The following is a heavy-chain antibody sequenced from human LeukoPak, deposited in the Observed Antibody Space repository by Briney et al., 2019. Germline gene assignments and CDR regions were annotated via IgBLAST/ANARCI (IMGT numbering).Heavy chain of an antibody. CDR1: GGSISSSSYY. V-gene: IGHV4-61*02. CDR2: IYTSGST. Sequence: PSETLSLTCTVSGGSISSSSYYWSWIRQPAGKGLGWIGRIYTSGSTNYNPSLKSRVTMSVDTSKNQFSLKLSSVTAADTAVYYCAREPPPDIWFGEFPFDYWGQGTLVTVSS. J-gene: IGHJ4*02. CDR3: AREPPPDIWFGEFPFDY. D-gene: IGHD3-10*01.